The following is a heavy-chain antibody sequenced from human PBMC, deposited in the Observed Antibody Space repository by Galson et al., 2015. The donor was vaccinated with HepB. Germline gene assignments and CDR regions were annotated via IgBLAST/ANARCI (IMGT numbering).Heavy chain of an antibody. Sequence: SVKVSCKASGYTFTSYYMHWVRQAPGQGLEWMGIISPSGRSTSYAQKFQGRVSMTRDTSTGTVYMELSSLRSEDAAVYYCARSSGAIDYWGQGTLVTVSS. J-gene: IGHJ4*02. CDR2: ISPSGRST. CDR1: GYTFTSYY. V-gene: IGHV1-46*01. D-gene: IGHD6-19*01. CDR3: ARSSGAIDY.